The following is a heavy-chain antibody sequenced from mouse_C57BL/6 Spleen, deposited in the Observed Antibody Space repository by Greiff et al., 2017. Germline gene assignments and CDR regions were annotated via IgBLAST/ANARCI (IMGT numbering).Heavy chain of an antibody. Sequence: QVQLQQSGAELVRPGASVTLSCKASGYTFTDYEMHWVKQTPVPGLEWIGAIDPETGGTAYNQKFKGKAILTADKSSSTAYMELRSLTSEDSAVYYCTRGGYQRDYYAMDYWGQGTSVTVSS. J-gene: IGHJ4*01. CDR2: IDPETGGT. CDR3: TRGGYQRDYYAMDY. CDR1: GYTFTDYE. V-gene: IGHV1-15*01. D-gene: IGHD2-14*01.